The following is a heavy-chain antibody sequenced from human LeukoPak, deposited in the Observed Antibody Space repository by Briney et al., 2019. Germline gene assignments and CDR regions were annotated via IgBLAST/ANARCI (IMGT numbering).Heavy chain of an antibody. J-gene: IGHJ4*02. D-gene: IGHD4-17*01. V-gene: IGHV4-34*01. Sequence: SETLSLTCAVYGGSFSGYYWSWIRQPPGKGLEWIGEINHSGSTSYNPSLKSRVTISVGTSKNQFSLKLSSVTAADTAVYYCARGTMTTVTYYFDYWGQGTLVTVSS. CDR3: ARGTMTTVTYYFDY. CDR1: GGSFSGYY. CDR2: INHSGST.